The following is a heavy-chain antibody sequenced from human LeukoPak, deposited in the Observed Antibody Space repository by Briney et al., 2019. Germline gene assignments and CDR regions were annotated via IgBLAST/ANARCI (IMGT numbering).Heavy chain of an antibody. V-gene: IGHV1-8*01. Sequence: AASVKVSCKASGYTFTSYDIHWVGPATGQGLAWMGWMNPNSGKTGYAQKFQGRVTMTRNTSISTAYMEQSSARSEDTVVYYCARDRSGLLDWWGQGTLVTVSS. CDR1: GYTFTSYD. CDR3: ARDRSGLLDW. D-gene: IGHD6-19*01. J-gene: IGHJ4*02. CDR2: MNPNSGKT.